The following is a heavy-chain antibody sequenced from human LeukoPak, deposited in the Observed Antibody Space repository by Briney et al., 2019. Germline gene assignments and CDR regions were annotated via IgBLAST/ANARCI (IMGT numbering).Heavy chain of an antibody. CDR3: ASGWSITGCYNNSFDP. D-gene: IGHD2-15*01. V-gene: IGHV1-2*02. Sequence: ASVKVPCKASRYTFTSYYMHWVRQAPGQGLEWMGWINPNSGDTNYAQKFQGRVTMTRDTSITTVYMELSRLRSDDTAVYFCASGWSITGCYNNSFDPLGQGTLVTVSS. CDR2: INPNSGDT. J-gene: IGHJ5*02. CDR1: RYTFTSYY.